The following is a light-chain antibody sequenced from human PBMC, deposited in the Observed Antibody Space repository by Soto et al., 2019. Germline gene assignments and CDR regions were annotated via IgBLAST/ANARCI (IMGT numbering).Light chain of an antibody. CDR2: DAS. J-gene: IGKJ4*01. Sequence: DIQMTQSPSTLSASVGDRVTITCRASQSIDSWLAWYQQKPGKAPKLLIYDASSLESGVPSRFSGSGSGTEFTLTISSLQPDDFATYYCQQYNTYSPELTFDGGTKVEIK. CDR3: QQYNTYSPELT. V-gene: IGKV1-5*01. CDR1: QSIDSW.